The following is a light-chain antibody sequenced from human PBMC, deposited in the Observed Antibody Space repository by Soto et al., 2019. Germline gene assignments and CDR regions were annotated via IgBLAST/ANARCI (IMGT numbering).Light chain of an antibody. CDR1: QSVISNY. J-gene: IGKJ1*01. V-gene: IGKV3-20*01. CDR2: AAS. Sequence: LTQSPGTVSLSPGERVTLSCRASQSVISNYLAWYQQRPGQAPRLLIYAASSRATCIPDRFSGSGSGTDFTLSISRLEPEDFAVYYCQQYGSSLTWTFGQGTKVE. CDR3: QQYGSSLTWT.